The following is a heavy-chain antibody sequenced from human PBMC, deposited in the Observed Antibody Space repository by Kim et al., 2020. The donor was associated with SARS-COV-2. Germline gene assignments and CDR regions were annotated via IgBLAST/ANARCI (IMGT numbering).Heavy chain of an antibody. V-gene: IGHV3-74*01. CDR2: LNSNGRSP. D-gene: IGHD6-13*01. CDR1: GFTFRDYW. J-gene: IGHJ4*02. CDR3: ARDEPAVYSPAEGLLDY. Sequence: GGSLRLSCTASGFTFRDYWMHWVRQAPGKGLEWVSRLNSNGRSPVYADSVKGRFTISRDNAKNTVFLQMNSLRTEDTAVYYSARDEPAVYSPAEGLLDYWGQGTLVPVSS.